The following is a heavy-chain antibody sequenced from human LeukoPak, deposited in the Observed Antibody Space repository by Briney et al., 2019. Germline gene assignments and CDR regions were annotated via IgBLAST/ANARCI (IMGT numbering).Heavy chain of an antibody. CDR2: INQAGSDK. CDR1: EFTFSSSW. D-gene: IGHD3-10*01. V-gene: IGHV3-7*01. CDR3: ARDYYTSGSH. J-gene: IGHJ4*02. Sequence: PGGSLRLSCTASEFTFSSSWMDWVRQTPGKGLEWVANINQAGSDKNYVDSVKGRFTISRDNGKNSLYLQMNSLRAEDTALYYCARDYYTSGSHWGQGTLVIVSS.